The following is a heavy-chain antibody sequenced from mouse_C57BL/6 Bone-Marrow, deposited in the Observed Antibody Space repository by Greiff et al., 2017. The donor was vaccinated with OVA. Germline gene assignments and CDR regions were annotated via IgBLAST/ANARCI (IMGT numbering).Heavy chain of an antibody. CDR3: ARHFSYGSSPFDY. CDR1: GYTFTSYG. J-gene: IGHJ2*01. Sequence: VQRVESGAELARPGASVKLSCKASGYTFTSYGISWVKQRTGQGLEWIGEIYPRSGNTYYNEKFKGKATLTADKSSSTAYMELRSLTSEDSAVYFCARHFSYGSSPFDYWGQGTTLTVSS. CDR2: IYPRSGNT. V-gene: IGHV1-81*01. D-gene: IGHD1-1*01.